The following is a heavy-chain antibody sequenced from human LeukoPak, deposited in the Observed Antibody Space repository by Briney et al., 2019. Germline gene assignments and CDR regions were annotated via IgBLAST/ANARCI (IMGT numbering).Heavy chain of an antibody. V-gene: IGHV1-46*01. CDR1: GYTFTSYY. D-gene: IGHD3-16*02. Sequence: ASVKVSCKASGYTFTSYYMHWVRQAPGQGLEWMGLINPTGGSTGYAQKFQGRVTITADKSTSTAYMEVSSLRSEDTAVYYCAGGRFGGVIANDNWFDPWGQGTLVTVSS. J-gene: IGHJ5*02. CDR3: AGGRFGGVIANDNWFDP. CDR2: INPTGGST.